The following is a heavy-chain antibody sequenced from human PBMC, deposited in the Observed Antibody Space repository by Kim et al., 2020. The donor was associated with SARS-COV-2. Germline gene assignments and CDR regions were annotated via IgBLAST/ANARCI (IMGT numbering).Heavy chain of an antibody. Sequence: GGSLRLSCAASGFIFSDYAMNWVRQAPGKGLEWVAVISDRGGSINYADSVRGRFTISRDNSKNTLYLQMSSLRAQDTAVYFCARDSPWRISMIQGVTVKYYGMDVWGQGTTVTVS. V-gene: IGHV3-23*01. CDR2: ISDRGGSI. CDR1: GFIFSDYA. CDR3: ARDSPWRISMIQGVTVKYYGMDV. J-gene: IGHJ6*02. D-gene: IGHD3-10*01.